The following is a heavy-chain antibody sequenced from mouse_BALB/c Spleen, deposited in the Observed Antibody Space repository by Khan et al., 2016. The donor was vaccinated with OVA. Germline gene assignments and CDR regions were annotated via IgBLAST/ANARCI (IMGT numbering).Heavy chain of an antibody. D-gene: IGHD2-5*01. J-gene: IGHJ2*01. CDR2: IYPGNGYT. V-gene: IGHV1S134*01. CDR1: GFTFTCYG. CDR3: AAAYFRNYIDY. Sequence: VQLQQSGAELGRLGSSVQLFCKTSGFTFTCYGIRWVKQRPGQGLEWIGYIYPGNGYTVYNEKFQGKATLSSDTSASIAYMHFRSLTSEDSAIYFCAAAYFRNYIDYWGQDTTLTVSS.